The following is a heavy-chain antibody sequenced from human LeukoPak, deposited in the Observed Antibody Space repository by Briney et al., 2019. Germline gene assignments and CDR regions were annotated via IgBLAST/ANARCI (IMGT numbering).Heavy chain of an antibody. CDR1: GFTFSSYS. Sequence: AGGSLRLSCAASGFTFSSYSMNWVRQAPGKGLEWVSSISSSSSTIYYADSVKGRFTISRDNAKNSLYLQMNSLRDEDTAVYFRTRVWNGQQLVLGDYWGQGTLVTVSS. D-gene: IGHD6-13*01. CDR2: ISSSSSTI. CDR3: TRVWNGQQLVLGDY. J-gene: IGHJ4*02. V-gene: IGHV3-48*02.